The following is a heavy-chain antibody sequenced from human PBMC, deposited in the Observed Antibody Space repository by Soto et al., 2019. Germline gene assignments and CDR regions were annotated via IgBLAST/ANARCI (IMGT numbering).Heavy chain of an antibody. CDR2: ISSSSSYI. J-gene: IGHJ4*02. V-gene: IGHV3-21*01. Sequence: EVQLVESGGGLVKPGGSLRLSCAASGFTFSSYSMNWVRQAPGKGLEWVSSISSSSSYIYYADSVKGRFTISRDNAKNSLYLQMNSLRAEDTAVYYCARAREGEWELLQGGGPFDYWGQGTLVTVSS. CDR1: GFTFSSYS. D-gene: IGHD1-26*01. CDR3: ARAREGEWELLQGGGPFDY.